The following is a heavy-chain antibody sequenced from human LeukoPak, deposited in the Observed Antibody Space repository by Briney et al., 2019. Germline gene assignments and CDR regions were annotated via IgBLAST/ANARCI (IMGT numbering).Heavy chain of an antibody. V-gene: IGHV3-30*14. CDR3: ATGGDYFYY. CDR1: GFSFSSYA. CDR2: ISYDGDSNNK. Sequence: PGGSLRLSCAASGFSFSSYAMHWVRQAPGKGLEWVAVISYDGDSNNKYYADSAKGRFTISRDNSKNTVFLQINSLRAEDTAVYYCATGGDYFYYWGQGALVTVSS. J-gene: IGHJ4*02.